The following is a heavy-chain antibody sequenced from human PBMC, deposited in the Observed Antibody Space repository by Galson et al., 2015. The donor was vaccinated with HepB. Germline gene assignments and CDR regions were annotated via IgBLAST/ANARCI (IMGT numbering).Heavy chain of an antibody. CDR3: ARHKTSRGAMVPYYFDY. D-gene: IGHD4/OR15-4a*01. Sequence: QSGAEVKKPGESLKISCTGSGYGFTSYWIGWVRQMPGKGLEWLGIIYPGDSDTRYSPSFQGQVTISADKSISTAYLQWSSLKASDTAMYYCARHKTSRGAMVPYYFDYWGQGTLVTVSS. CDR1: GYGFTSYW. V-gene: IGHV5-51*01. CDR2: IYPGDSDT. J-gene: IGHJ4*02.